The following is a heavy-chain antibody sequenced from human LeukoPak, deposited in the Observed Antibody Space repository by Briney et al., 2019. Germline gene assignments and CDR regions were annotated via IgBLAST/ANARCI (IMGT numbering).Heavy chain of an antibody. D-gene: IGHD3-22*01. J-gene: IGHJ4*02. V-gene: IGHV4-4*07. CDR2: IYTSGST. CDR1: GGSISSYY. Sequence: SETLSLTCTVSGGSISSYYWSWLRQPAGKGLEWIGRIYTSGSTNYNPSLKSRVTMSVDTSKNQFSLKLSSVTAADTAVYYCARGRGDSYTETNLDYWGQGTLVTVSS. CDR3: ARGRGDSYTETNLDY.